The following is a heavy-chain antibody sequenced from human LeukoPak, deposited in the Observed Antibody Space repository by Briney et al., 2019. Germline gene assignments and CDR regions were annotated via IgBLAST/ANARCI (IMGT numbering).Heavy chain of an antibody. CDR3: ARTSYSSGWYPMGWFDP. CDR1: GGSISSSSYY. Sequence: PSETLSLTCTVSGGSISSSSYYWGWIRQPPGKGLEWIGSIYYSGSTYYNPSLKSRVTISVDTSKNQFSLKLSSVTAADTAVYYCARTSYSSGWYPMGWFDPWGQGTLVTVSS. D-gene: IGHD6-19*01. CDR2: IYYSGST. J-gene: IGHJ5*02. V-gene: IGHV4-39*07.